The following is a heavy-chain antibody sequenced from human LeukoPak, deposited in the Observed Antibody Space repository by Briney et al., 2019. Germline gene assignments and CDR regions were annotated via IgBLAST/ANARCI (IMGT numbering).Heavy chain of an antibody. D-gene: IGHD3-10*01. J-gene: IGHJ3*01. V-gene: IGHV4-39*07. CDR2: MYYSGST. CDR3: ARVGPERLLYFGIDAFDL. CDR1: GGFISSRSNY. Sequence: SETLSLTCTVSGGFISSRSNYWGWIRQPPGRGLEWVGSMYYSGSTYYNPSLKSRVTISIDTSKNQFSLNLSSVTAADTAVYYCARVGPERLLYFGIDAFDLWGQGTMVTVSS.